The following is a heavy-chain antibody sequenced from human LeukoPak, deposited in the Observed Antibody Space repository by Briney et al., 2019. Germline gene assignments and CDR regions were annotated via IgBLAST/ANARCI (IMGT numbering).Heavy chain of an antibody. CDR3: AKHPYYQDSLDNWFDP. V-gene: IGHV3-30*02. J-gene: IGHJ5*02. D-gene: IGHD3-22*01. Sequence: GGSLRLSCAASGFTFSSYGMHWVRQAPGKGLDWVAFIRYDGSSKWYADSVKGRFTICRDNSTKTLYLLMNSLIPEDTAVYYCAKHPYYQDSLDNWFDPWGQGTQVTVSS. CDR1: GFTFSSYG. CDR2: IRYDGSSK.